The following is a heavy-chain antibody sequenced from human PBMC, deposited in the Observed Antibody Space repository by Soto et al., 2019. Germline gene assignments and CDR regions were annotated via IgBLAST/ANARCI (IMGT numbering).Heavy chain of an antibody. Sequence: PSETLSLTCVVSGGSLSSYYWSWIRQPPGKGLEWIGYIYYSGSTNYNPSLKSRVTISVDTSKNQFSLKLSSVTAADTAVYYCASTWGYPNAFWGRGTLVTVSS. D-gene: IGHD3-16*01. CDR1: GGSLSSYY. J-gene: IGHJ4*02. V-gene: IGHV4-59*01. CDR3: ASTWGYPNAF. CDR2: IYYSGST.